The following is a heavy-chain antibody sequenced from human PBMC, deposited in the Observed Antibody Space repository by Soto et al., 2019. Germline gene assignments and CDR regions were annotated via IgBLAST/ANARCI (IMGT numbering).Heavy chain of an antibody. D-gene: IGHD4-17*01. V-gene: IGHV3-33*01. CDR3: ARNLRWEPQFDN. CDR2: IWFDESDN. J-gene: IGHJ4*02. CDR1: GFNFNTYG. Sequence: QVQLVESGGGVVQPGTSLRLSCVASGFNFNTYGMHWVRQAPGKGLEWVAVIWFDESDNYYADSVKGRFTISRDSSKNPLYLHMNSLRDEDTAVYYCARNLRWEPQFDNWGQGTLVTVSS.